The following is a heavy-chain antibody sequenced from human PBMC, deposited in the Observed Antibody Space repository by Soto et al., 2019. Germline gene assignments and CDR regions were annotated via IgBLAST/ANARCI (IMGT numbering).Heavy chain of an antibody. CDR3: ARERRSSGWPTGNYYYGMDV. Sequence: PSETLSLTCTVSGGSLSSGGYYWSWIRQHPGKGLEWIGYIYYSGSTYYNPSLKSRVTISVDTSKNQFSLKLSSVTAADTAVYYCARERRSSGWPTGNYYYGMDVWGQGTTVTV. CDR1: GGSLSSGGYY. D-gene: IGHD6-19*01. J-gene: IGHJ6*02. V-gene: IGHV4-31*03. CDR2: IYYSGST.